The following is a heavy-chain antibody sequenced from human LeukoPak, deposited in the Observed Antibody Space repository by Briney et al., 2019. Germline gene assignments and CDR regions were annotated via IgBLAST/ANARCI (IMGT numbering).Heavy chain of an antibody. CDR1: GFTFSSYD. D-gene: IGHD6-13*01. J-gene: IGHJ4*02. CDR2: IGTAGDT. V-gene: IGHV3-13*04. CDR3: ARGIAAAGVKALDY. Sequence: GGSLRLSCAASGFTFSSYDMHWVRQATGKGLEWVSVIGTAGDTYYPGSVKGRFTISRENAKNSLYLQMNSLRAGDTAVYYCARGIAAAGVKALDYWGQGTLVTVSS.